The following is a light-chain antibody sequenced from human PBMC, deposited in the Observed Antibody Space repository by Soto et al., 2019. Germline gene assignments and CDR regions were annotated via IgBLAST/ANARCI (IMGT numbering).Light chain of an antibody. CDR1: QSVSSSY. Sequence: EIVLTQFPGTLSLSPGERATISCRASQSVSSSYLAWYQQKPGQAPRLLIYGASSRATGIADRFSGSGSGTDFTLTITRLEPEDFAVFYCQQYGNSPVTFGQGTKVDIK. V-gene: IGKV3-20*01. J-gene: IGKJ1*01. CDR2: GAS. CDR3: QQYGNSPVT.